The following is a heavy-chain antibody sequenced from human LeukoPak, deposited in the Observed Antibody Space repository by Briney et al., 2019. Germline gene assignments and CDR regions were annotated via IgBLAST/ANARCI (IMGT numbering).Heavy chain of an antibody. J-gene: IGHJ4*02. CDR3: AKKDDSSNFDY. Sequence: SGESLRLSCAASGFTFSSYGMSWVRQAPGKGLEWVSAISGSGGSTYYADSVKGRLAISRDNSKNTLYLQMNSLRAEDTAVYYCAKKDDSSNFDYGGQGTLVTVSS. V-gene: IGHV3-23*01. D-gene: IGHD2-15*01. CDR1: GFTFSSYG. CDR2: ISGSGGST.